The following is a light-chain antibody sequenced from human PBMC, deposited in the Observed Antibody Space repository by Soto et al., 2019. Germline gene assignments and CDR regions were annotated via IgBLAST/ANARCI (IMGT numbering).Light chain of an antibody. CDR2: EVS. J-gene: IGLJ2*01. CDR3: SSYTSSSTLVV. Sequence: LTQPASVSGSPGQSITISCTGTSSDVGGYNYVSWYQQHPGKAPKLMIYEVSNRPSGVSNRFSGSKSGNTASLTISGLQAEDEADYYCSSYTSSSTLVVFGGGTKLTVL. V-gene: IGLV2-14*01. CDR1: SSDVGGYNY.